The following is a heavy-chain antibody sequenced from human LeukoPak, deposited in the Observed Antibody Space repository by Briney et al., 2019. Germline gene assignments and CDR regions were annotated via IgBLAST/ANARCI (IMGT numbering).Heavy chain of an antibody. CDR2: INPSSGGT. V-gene: IGHV1-2*04. CDR1: GYTFTGYY. J-gene: IGHJ6*02. D-gene: IGHD3-10*01. Sequence: ASLKVSCKTSGYTFTGYYMHWVRQAPGQGLEWMGWINPSSGGTTYAQKFQGWVTMTRDTSISTAYMEVSRLKSDDTAVYYCARGIRIGDFYYYYGMDVWGQGTTVTVSS. CDR3: ARGIRIGDFYYYYGMDV.